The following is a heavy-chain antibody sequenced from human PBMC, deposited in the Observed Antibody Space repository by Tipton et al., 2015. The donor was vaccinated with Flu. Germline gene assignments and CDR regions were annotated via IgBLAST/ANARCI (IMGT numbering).Heavy chain of an antibody. Sequence: QLVQSGAEVKKPGASMKVSCKASGYPLTSYGVSWVRQAPGQGLEWMGGIVCMSGIPNYPQKFQGRVTITADESTTTTYMEPSSLSSEDTAVYYCARGGGPYCSITSCYDTDYWGQGTLVTVSS. CDR2: IVCMSGIP. D-gene: IGHD2-2*01. CDR3: ARGGGPYCSITSCYDTDY. CDR1: GYPLTSYG. J-gene: IGHJ4*02. V-gene: IGHV1-69*13.